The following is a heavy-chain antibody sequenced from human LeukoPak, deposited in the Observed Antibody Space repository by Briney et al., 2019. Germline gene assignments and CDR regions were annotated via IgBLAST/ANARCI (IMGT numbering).Heavy chain of an antibody. V-gene: IGHV1-18*01. D-gene: IGHD3-22*01. CDR2: ISAYNGNT. CDR3: ASGFDDSSGYYYDY. J-gene: IGHJ4*02. CDR1: GYTFTSFG. Sequence: ASVKVSCKASGYTFTSFGISWVRQAPGQGLEWMGWISAYNGNTKSAQKFQGRVTMTTDTSTSTAYMEVRSLRSDDTAVYYCASGFDDSSGYYYDYWGQGTLVTVSS.